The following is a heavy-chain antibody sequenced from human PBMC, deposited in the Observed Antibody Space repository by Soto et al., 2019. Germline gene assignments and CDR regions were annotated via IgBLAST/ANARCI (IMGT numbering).Heavy chain of an antibody. CDR2: IYATGTT. CDR3: VRDGTKTLRDWFDP. J-gene: IGHJ5*02. V-gene: IGHV4-4*07. D-gene: IGHD1-1*01. CDR1: GASISGYD. Sequence: SETLSLTCTVSGASISGYDWSWIRKSAGKGLEWIGRIYATGTTDYNPSLKSRVMMSVDTSKKQFSLRLRSVTAADTAVYYCVRDGTKTLRDWFDPWGQGMSVTVSS.